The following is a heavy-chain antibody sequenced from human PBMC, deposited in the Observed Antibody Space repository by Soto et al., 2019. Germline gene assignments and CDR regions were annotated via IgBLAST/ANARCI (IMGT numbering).Heavy chain of an antibody. V-gene: IGHV4-59*01. CDR1: GGSISSYY. CDR3: ATRYYCTNGVCHDAFDI. Sequence: SETLSLTCTVSGGSISSYYWSWIRQPPGKGLEWIGYIYYSGSTNYNPSLKSRVTISVDTSKNQFSLKPSSVTAADTAVYYCATRYYCTNGVCHDAFDIWGQGTMVTVSS. CDR2: IYYSGST. D-gene: IGHD2-8*01. J-gene: IGHJ3*02.